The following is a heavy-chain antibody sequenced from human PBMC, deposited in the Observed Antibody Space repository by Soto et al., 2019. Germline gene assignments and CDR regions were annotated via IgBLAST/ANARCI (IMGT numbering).Heavy chain of an antibody. J-gene: IGHJ4*02. CDR2: INRDANDI. Sequence: PGGSLRLSCEASRGAFGDYWMHWVRQAPGKGLVWVSRINRDANDIIYADSVKGRFTASRDNAKNMVFLQMNSLRVEDTAVYYCSRDDSDWFFNWGRGTLVTVSS. D-gene: IGHD3-9*01. CDR3: SRDDSDWFFN. V-gene: IGHV3-74*01. CDR1: RGAFGDYW.